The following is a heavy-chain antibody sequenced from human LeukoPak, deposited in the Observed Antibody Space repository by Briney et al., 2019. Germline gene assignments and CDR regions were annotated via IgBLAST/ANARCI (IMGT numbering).Heavy chain of an antibody. CDR1: GFTFEIYG. CDR3: ARDTPSDGSSDN. J-gene: IGHJ4*02. V-gene: IGHV3-20*01. CDR2: LNGNGDTT. Sequence: GGSLRLSCAASGFTFEIYGMSWVRQVPGKGLEWVAGLNGNGDTTGYADSVQGRFIISRDNAKNSLYLQMNSLRVEDTALYHCARDTPSDGSSDNGGQGPLVTASS. D-gene: IGHD2-15*01.